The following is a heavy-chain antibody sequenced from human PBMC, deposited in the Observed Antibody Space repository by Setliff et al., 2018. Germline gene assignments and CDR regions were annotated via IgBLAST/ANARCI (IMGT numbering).Heavy chain of an antibody. D-gene: IGHD4-4*01. CDR2: FNXXXXXX. Sequence: ASVKVSCKASGYIFTSYYIHWVRQAPGQGLEWMGLFNXXXXXXXXXXXFQGRVTLTRDTSTSTVYLDLSSLRFEDTAIYYCARGDYSNPCDYWGQGTLVTVSS. V-gene: IGHV1-46*01. J-gene: IGHJ4*02. CDR1: GYIFTSYY. CDR3: ARGDYSNPCDY.